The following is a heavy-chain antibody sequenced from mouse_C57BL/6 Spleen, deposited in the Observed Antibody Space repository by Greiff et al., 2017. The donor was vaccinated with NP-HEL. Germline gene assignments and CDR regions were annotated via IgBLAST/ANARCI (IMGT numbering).Heavy chain of an antibody. CDR2: IDPSDSYP. D-gene: IGHD1-1*01. V-gene: IGHV1-59*01. CDR3: TRNYVSSPRGYAMDY. Sequence: QVQLQQPGAELVRPGTSVKLSCKASGYTFTSSWMHWVKQRPGQGLEWIGVIDPSDSYPNYNQQFKGKATLTVDTSSSTAYMQLSSLTSEDSAVYYCTRNYVSSPRGYAMDYWGQGTSVTVSS. CDR1: GYTFTSSW. J-gene: IGHJ4*01.